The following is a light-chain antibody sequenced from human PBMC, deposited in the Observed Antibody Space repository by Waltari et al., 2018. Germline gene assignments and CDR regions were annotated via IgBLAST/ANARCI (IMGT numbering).Light chain of an antibody. CDR2: AAS. CDR1: QDIRHD. Sequence: QMTQSPSSLSASVGDRVTIACRASQDIRHDLGWYQQKPGRAPKLLIYAASNLQSGVPSRFSGSGFGTVFTLTISSLQPDDFATYYCLQDYNYPRTFGQGTKVEIK. V-gene: IGKV1-6*01. CDR3: LQDYNYPRT. J-gene: IGKJ1*01.